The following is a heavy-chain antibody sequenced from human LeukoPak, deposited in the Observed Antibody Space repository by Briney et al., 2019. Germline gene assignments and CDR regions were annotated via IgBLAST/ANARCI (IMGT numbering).Heavy chain of an antibody. Sequence: GGSLRLSCTTSGFTFSDYAMSWVRQTPGKGLEWGGFIRSKAYGGTTEYAASVKGRFTISRDDSKSIASLQMNSMKTEDTAFYYCTNGLTMNPFDYWGQGTLVTVSS. J-gene: IGHJ4*02. D-gene: IGHD1-14*01. CDR1: GFTFSDYA. V-gene: IGHV3-49*04. CDR3: TNGLTMNPFDY. CDR2: IRSKAYGGTT.